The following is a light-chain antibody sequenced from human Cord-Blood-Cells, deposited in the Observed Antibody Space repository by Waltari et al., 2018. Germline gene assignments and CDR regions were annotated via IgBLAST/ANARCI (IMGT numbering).Light chain of an antibody. CDR1: QCVNSSY. Sequence: EFVLTQSPGTLSLSPGERATLSCRASQCVNSSYLAWYQQKPGQAPRLLIYGASSRATGIPDRFSGSGSGTDFTLTISRLEPEDFAMYYCQQYGSSPFTFGPGTKVDIK. J-gene: IGKJ3*01. CDR3: QQYGSSPFT. V-gene: IGKV3-20*01. CDR2: GAS.